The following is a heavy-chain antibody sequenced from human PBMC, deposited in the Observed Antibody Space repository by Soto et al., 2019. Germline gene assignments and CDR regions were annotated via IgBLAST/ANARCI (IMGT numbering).Heavy chain of an antibody. V-gene: IGHV4-59*01. CDR2: IYYSGST. J-gene: IGHJ5*02. CDR3: ARGSRERWFDP. Sequence: SETLSLTCTVSGGSISSYYWSWIRQPPGKGLEWIGYIYYSGSTNYNPSLKSQVTISVDTSKNQFSLKLSSVTAADTAVYYCARGSRERWFDPWGQGTLVTVSS. CDR1: GGSISSYY. D-gene: IGHD1-1*01.